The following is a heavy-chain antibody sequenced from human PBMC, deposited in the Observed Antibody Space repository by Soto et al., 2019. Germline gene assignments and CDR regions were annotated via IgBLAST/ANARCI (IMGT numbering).Heavy chain of an antibody. CDR1: GFTFSSYG. CDR2: IWYDGSNK. CDR3: ERARGAAAARGLYYFDY. V-gene: IGHV3-33*01. Sequence: QVQLVESGGGVVQPGRSLRLSCAASGFTFSSYGMHWVRQAPGKGLEWVAVIWYDGSNKYYADSVKGRFTISRDNSKNTQYLQMNSLRAEDTAVYYCERARGAAAARGLYYFDYWGQGTLVTVSS. J-gene: IGHJ4*02. D-gene: IGHD6-13*01.